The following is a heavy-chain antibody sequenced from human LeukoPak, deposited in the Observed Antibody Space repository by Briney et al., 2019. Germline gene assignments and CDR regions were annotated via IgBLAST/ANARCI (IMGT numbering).Heavy chain of an antibody. Sequence: PSETLSLTCTVSGGSISSGDYYWSWIRQPPGKGLEWIGYIYYSGSTYYNPSLKSRVTISVDTSKNQFSLKLSSVTAADTAVYYCARVFRIFGGVNYYYYMDVWGKGTTVTVSS. CDR1: GGSISSGDYY. V-gene: IGHV4-30-4*08. CDR2: IYYSGST. D-gene: IGHD3-3*01. J-gene: IGHJ6*03. CDR3: ARVFRIFGGVNYYYYMDV.